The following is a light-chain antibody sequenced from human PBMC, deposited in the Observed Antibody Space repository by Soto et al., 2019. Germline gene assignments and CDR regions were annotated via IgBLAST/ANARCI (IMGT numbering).Light chain of an antibody. CDR2: DSS. J-gene: IGKJ1*01. CDR3: QQYDNFPRT. Sequence: DIHMTQSPASLFATPGERVTITFQASQDISTSLSWYQQKPGKAPKILIYDSSNLETGVPSRFSGSGSGTDFTFTISSLQPEDIATYYCQQYDNFPRTFGQGTKVDIK. V-gene: IGKV1-33*01. CDR1: QDISTS.